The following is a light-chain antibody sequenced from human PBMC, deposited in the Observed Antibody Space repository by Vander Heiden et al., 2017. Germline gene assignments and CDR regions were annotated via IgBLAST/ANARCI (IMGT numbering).Light chain of an antibody. CDR2: AAS. J-gene: IGKJ2*01. CDR1: QSISSY. Sequence: DIHMTQSPSSLSASLRDRVTITCLASQSISSYLNWYQQKPGKAPKLLIYAASSLQSGVPSRFSGSESGTDFTLTISSLQPEDFATYYCQQSYNTPQTFGQGTKLEIK. V-gene: IGKV1-39*01. CDR3: QQSYNTPQT.